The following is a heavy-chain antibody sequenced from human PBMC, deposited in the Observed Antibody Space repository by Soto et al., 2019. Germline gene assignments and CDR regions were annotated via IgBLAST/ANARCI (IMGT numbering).Heavy chain of an antibody. Sequence: SVKVSCKASGGTFSSYAISWVRQAPGQGLEWMGGIIPIFGTANYAQKFQGRVTITADESTSTAYMELSSLRSEDTAVYYCARDPPATLDYYGSGSYYNADSEGYWGQGTLVTVSS. V-gene: IGHV1-69*13. D-gene: IGHD3-10*01. CDR3: ARDPPATLDYYGSGSYYNADSEGY. J-gene: IGHJ4*02. CDR1: GGTFSSYA. CDR2: IIPIFGTA.